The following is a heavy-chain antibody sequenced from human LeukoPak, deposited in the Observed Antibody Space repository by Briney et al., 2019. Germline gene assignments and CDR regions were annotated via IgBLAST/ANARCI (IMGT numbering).Heavy chain of an antibody. D-gene: IGHD2-2*01. CDR2: IYSGGAT. J-gene: IGHJ4*02. V-gene: IGHV3-53*05. CDR1: GFTVSGIY. Sequence: GGSLRLSCAASGFTVSGIYISWVRQAPGKGLEWVSVIYSGGATFYADSVKGRFTISRDNSKNTLYLQMNSLRAEDTAVYYCAKEVAYCSSTSCKGSPFDYWGQGTLVTVSS. CDR3: AKEVAYCSSTSCKGSPFDY.